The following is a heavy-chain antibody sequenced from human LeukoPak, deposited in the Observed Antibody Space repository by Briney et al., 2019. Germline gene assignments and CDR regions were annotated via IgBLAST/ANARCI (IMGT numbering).Heavy chain of an antibody. Sequence: SETLSLTCTVSGGSISSSSYYWGWMRQPPGKGLEWIGSIYYSGSPYYNPSLKSRVTISVDTSKNQFSLKLSSVNAADTAVYYCARLEPRDILLMVYAKPGSRVGVWGQGTTVTVSS. D-gene: IGHD2-8*01. CDR2: IYYSGSP. J-gene: IGHJ6*01. CDR3: ARLEPRDILLMVYAKPGSRVGV. V-gene: IGHV4-39*01. CDR1: GGSISSSSYY.